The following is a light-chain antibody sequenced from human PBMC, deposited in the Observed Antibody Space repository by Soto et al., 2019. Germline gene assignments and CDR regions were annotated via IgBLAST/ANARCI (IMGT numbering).Light chain of an antibody. Sequence: QSALTQPASVSGSPGQSITISCTGTSSDVGGYNFVSWYQQHPGKVPKLLIYEVTKRPSEISDRFSGSRSANTASLTISGLQAEDECDYYCTSYARSNTWVFGGGTKLTVL. V-gene: IGLV2-14*01. J-gene: IGLJ3*02. CDR3: TSYARSNTWV. CDR2: EVT. CDR1: SSDVGGYNF.